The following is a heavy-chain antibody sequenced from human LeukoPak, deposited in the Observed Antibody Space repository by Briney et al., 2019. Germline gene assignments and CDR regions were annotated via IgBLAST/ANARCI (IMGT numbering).Heavy chain of an antibody. CDR2: IYYSGST. CDR3: ARGFAGYYT. Sequence: SETLSLTCTVSGYSISSGYYWGWIRQPPGKGLEWIGYIYYSGSTYYNPSLKSRVTISVDTSKNQFSLKLGSVTAADTAVYYCARGFAGYYTWGQGTLVTVSS. J-gene: IGHJ4*02. D-gene: IGHD3/OR15-3a*01. V-gene: IGHV4-38-2*02. CDR1: GYSISSGYY.